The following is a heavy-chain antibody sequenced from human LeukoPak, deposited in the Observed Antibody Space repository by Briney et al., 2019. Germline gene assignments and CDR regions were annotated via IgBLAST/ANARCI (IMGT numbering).Heavy chain of an antibody. CDR2: IRYDGGNK. CDR3: AKDIFTGIAAAGAIDY. V-gene: IGHV3-30*02. D-gene: IGHD6-13*01. J-gene: IGHJ4*02. CDR1: GFPFSTYS. Sequence: GGSLRLSCAASGFPFSTYSMHWVRQAPGKGLEWVAFIRYDGGNKYYADSVKGRFTISRDNAKNSLYLQMNSLRAEDTALYYCAKDIFTGIAAAGAIDYWGQGTLVTVSS.